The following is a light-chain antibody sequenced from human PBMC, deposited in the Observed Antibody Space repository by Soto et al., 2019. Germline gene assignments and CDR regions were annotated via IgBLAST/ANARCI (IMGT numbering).Light chain of an antibody. V-gene: IGKV1-17*01. J-gene: IGKJ4*01. CDR3: LQHNTYPLT. CDR1: QGLRND. CDR2: AAS. Sequence: DIQMTQSPSSLSASVGDRVTITCRASQGLRNDLTWYQQKPGKVPELLIYAASNLQSGVPSRFSGSGSGTEFTLTLSSLQPEDFATYYCLQHNTYPLTFGGGTKVEIK.